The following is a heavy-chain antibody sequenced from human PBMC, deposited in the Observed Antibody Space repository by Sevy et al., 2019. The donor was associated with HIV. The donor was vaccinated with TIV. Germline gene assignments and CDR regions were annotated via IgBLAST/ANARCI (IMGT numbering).Heavy chain of an antibody. J-gene: IGHJ4*02. Sequence: GGSLRLSCAASGFSFSTYWMSWVRQAPGKGLEWVANIKEDGSETFHVDSVKGRFTISRDNSKNTLYLQMNSLRAEDTAVYYCAKEKILLEGRWSFDYWGQGTLVTVSS. CDR2: IKEDGSET. CDR1: GFSFSTYW. D-gene: IGHD3-10*01. CDR3: AKEKILLEGRWSFDY. V-gene: IGHV3-7*01.